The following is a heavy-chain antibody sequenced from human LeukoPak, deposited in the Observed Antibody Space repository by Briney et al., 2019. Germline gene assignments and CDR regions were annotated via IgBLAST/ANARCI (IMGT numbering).Heavy chain of an antibody. CDR3: ARRGYYDSSGYLANWFDP. J-gene: IGHJ5*02. V-gene: IGHV4-59*01. CDR1: GGSISSYY. D-gene: IGHD3-22*01. CDR2: IYYSGST. Sequence: KTSETLSLTCTVSGGSISSYYWSWIRQPPGKGLEWIGYIYYSGSTNYNPSLKSRVTISVDTSKNQFSLKLSSVTAADTAVYYCARRGYYDSSGYLANWFDPWGQGTLVTVSS.